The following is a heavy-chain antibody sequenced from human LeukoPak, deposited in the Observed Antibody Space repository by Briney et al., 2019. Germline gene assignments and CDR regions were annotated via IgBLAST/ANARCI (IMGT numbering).Heavy chain of an antibody. D-gene: IGHD2-15*01. CDR2: IYTSGST. CDR3: ARVGGLHALSLHTVVDY. J-gene: IGHJ4*02. V-gene: IGHV4-4*07. Sequence: SETLSLTCTVSGGSISSYYWSWIRQPAGKGLEWIGRIYTSGSTNYNPSLKRRVAMSVDTSKNQFSLKLSSVTAADTAVYYCARVGGLHALSLHTVVDYWGQGTLVTVSS. CDR1: GGSISSYY.